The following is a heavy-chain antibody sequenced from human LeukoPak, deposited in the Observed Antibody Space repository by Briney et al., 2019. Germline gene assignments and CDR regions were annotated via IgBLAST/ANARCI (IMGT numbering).Heavy chain of an antibody. CDR1: GGSISSSSYY. J-gene: IGHJ4*02. D-gene: IGHD3-3*01. CDR3: ARPHYDFWRGYTVGYFDY. V-gene: IGHV4-39*01. CDR2: IYYSGST. Sequence: PSETLSLTCTASGGSISSSSYYWGWIRQPPGKGLEWIGSIYYSGSTYYNPSLKSRVTISVDTSKNQFSLKLSSVTAADTAVYYCARPHYDFWRGYTVGYFDYWGQGTLVTVSS.